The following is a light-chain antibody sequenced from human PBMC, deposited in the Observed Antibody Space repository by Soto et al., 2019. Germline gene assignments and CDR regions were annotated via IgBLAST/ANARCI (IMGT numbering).Light chain of an antibody. CDR3: XXXXXTPYT. Sequence: DIVMTQSPLSLPVTPGEPASISCRSSQSLLHSNGYNYLDWYLQKPGQSPQLLIYLGSNRASGVPDRFSGSGSGTDFTLKISRVEAXXXXXXXXXXXXXTPYTFGQGTKLEIK. J-gene: IGKJ2*01. V-gene: IGKV2-28*01. CDR1: QSLLHSNGYNY. CDR2: LGS.